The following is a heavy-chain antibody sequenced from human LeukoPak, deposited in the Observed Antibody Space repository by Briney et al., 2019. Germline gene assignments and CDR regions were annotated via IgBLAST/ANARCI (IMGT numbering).Heavy chain of an antibody. CDR1: GFTVTSNY. J-gene: IGHJ4*02. V-gene: IGHV3-53*01. Sequence: GGSLRLSCAASGFTVTSNYMSWVRQAPGEGLEWVSVIYSGGSTNYADSVKGRFTISTDNSKNTLYLQMNSLRAEDTAVYYCARDSPVSGVDYWGQGTLVTVSS. CDR2: IYSGGST. CDR3: ARDSPVSGVDY. D-gene: IGHD6-19*01.